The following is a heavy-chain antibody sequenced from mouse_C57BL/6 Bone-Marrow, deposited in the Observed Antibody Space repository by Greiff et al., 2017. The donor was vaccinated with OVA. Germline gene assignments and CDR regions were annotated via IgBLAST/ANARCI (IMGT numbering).Heavy chain of an antibody. J-gene: IGHJ3*01. CDR2: ISNGGGST. D-gene: IGHD4-1*02. V-gene: IGHV5-12*01. CDR3: ARPTGHWFAY. CDR1: GFTFSDYY. Sequence: EVMLVESGGGLVQPGGSLKLSCAASGFTFSDYYMYWVRQTPEKRLEWVAYISNGGGSTYYPDTVEGRFTISRDNAKNTLYLQMSRLKSEDTAMYYCARPTGHWFAYWGQGTLVTVSA.